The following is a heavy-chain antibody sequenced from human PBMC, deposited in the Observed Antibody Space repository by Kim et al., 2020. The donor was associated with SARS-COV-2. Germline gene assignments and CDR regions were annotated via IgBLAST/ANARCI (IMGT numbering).Heavy chain of an antibody. J-gene: IGHJ4*02. Sequence: AQKFQGRVTITADESTSTAYMELSSLRSEDTAVYYCARDGGFGELSPFDYWGQGTLVTVSS. CDR3: ARDGGFGELSPFDY. D-gene: IGHD3-10*01. V-gene: IGHV1-69*01.